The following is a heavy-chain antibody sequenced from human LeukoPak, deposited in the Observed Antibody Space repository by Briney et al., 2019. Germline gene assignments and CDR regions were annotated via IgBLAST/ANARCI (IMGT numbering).Heavy chain of an antibody. CDR3: ARSWVNAFDY. V-gene: IGHV3-7*01. J-gene: IGHJ4*02. CDR2: IKQDGSEK. D-gene: IGHD1-1*01. Sequence: GGSLRLSCAASGFTFSSYSMNWVRQAPGKGLEWVANIKQDGSEKYYVDSVKGRFTISRDNAKNSLYLQMNSLRAEDTAVYYCARSWVNAFDYWGQGTLVTVSS. CDR1: GFTFSSYS.